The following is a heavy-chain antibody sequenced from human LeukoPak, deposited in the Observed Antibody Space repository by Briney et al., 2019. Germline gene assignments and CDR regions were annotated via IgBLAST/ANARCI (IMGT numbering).Heavy chain of an antibody. CDR2: IYHSGST. J-gene: IGHJ4*02. CDR3: ARRQWLVYFDY. Sequence: SETLSLTCAVSGYSISSGYYWGWIRQPPGKGLEWIGSIYHSGSTYYNPSPKSRVTISVDTSKNQFSLKLSSVTAADTAVYYCARRQWLVYFDYWGQGTLVTVSS. D-gene: IGHD6-19*01. V-gene: IGHV4-38-2*01. CDR1: GYSISSGYY.